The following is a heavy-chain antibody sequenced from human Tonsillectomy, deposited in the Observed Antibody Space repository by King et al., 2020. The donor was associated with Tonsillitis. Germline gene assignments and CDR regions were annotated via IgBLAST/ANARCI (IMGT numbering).Heavy chain of an antibody. J-gene: IGHJ4*02. CDR3: ARSRGKGYFDY. Sequence: VQLQESGPGLVKPSETLSLTCTVSGGSISSNRYYWGWIRQPPGKGLEWIVYIFYSGSTHYNPSLKIRVTISVDPSRNQFSLKVTSVTAADTAVYYCARSRGKGYFDYWGQGTLVTVSS. CDR2: IFYSGST. V-gene: IGHV4-39*01. D-gene: IGHD3-10*01. CDR1: GGSISSNRYY.